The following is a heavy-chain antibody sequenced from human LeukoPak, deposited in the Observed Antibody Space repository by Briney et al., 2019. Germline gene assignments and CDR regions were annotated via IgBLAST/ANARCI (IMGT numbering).Heavy chain of an antibody. Sequence: PGGSLRLSCAASGFTLSSYGMHWVRQAPGKGLEWVAVISYDGSNKYYADSVKGRFTISRDNSKNTLYLQMNSLRAEDTAVYYCAKDRQDYGSGNMDVWGQGTTVTVSS. J-gene: IGHJ6*02. D-gene: IGHD3-10*01. V-gene: IGHV3-30*18. CDR2: ISYDGSNK. CDR3: AKDRQDYGSGNMDV. CDR1: GFTLSSYG.